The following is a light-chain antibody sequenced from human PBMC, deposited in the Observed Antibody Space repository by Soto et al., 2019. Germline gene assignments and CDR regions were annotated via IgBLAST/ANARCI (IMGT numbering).Light chain of an antibody. CDR2: RNN. J-gene: IGLJ2*01. CDR3: AAWDDSLSVV. V-gene: IGLV1-47*01. Sequence: QAVVTQPPSASGTPGQRVTISCSGSSSNIGSNYVYWYQQLPGTAPKLLIYRNNQRPSGVPDRFSGSKSGTSASLAISGLRSEDEADYYCAAWDDSLSVVFGGGTKRPS. CDR1: SSNIGSNY.